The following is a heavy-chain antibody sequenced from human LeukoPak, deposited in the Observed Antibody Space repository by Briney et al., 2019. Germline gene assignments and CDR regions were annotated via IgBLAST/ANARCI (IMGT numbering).Heavy chain of an antibody. J-gene: IGHJ5*02. V-gene: IGHV1-18*01. CDR2: ISVYNGNT. CDR3: ARDPAYYYDSSGYGAFDP. D-gene: IGHD3-22*01. CDR1: GYTFTSYA. Sequence: ASVKVSCKASGYTFTSYAISWVRQAPGQGLEWMGWISVYNGNTNYAQKFKGRVTMTTDTSTSTAYMEVRSLRSDDTAVYYCARDPAYYYDSSGYGAFDPWGQGTLVTVSS.